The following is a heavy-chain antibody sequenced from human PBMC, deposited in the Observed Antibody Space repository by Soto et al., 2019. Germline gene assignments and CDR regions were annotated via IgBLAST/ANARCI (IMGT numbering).Heavy chain of an antibody. V-gene: IGHV4-61*01. CDR3: GRKRLSGIAAPRGIDP. CDR1: DGSVNSGNYH. CDR2: IYYSRTA. Sequence: QEQLQESGPGLVKPSETLSLTCSVSDGSVNSGNYHWSWIRQPPGKGLEWIGYIYYSRTAHYNPSLEGRVTMSLDTSRSQFSLSLSSVTAADTAVYYCGRKRLSGIAAPRGIDPWGQGTLVTVSS. D-gene: IGHD6-13*01. J-gene: IGHJ5*02.